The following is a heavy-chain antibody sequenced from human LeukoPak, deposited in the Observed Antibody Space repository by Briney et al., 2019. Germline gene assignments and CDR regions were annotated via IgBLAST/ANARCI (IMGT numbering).Heavy chain of an antibody. V-gene: IGHV3-48*01. CDR2: IGISSGNT. CDR3: ARDYKYAFDN. D-gene: IGHD5-24*01. CDR1: GFTFNVYS. J-gene: IGHJ4*02. Sequence: GGSLRLSCAASGFTFNVYSMNWVRQAPGKGLEWISYIGISSGNTKYADSVKGRFTISGDKAKNSLYLQMNSLRVEDTAVYYCARDYKYAFDNWGQGTLVTVSS.